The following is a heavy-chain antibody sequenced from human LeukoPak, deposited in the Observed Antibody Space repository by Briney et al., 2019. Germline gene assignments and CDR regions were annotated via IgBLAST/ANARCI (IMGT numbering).Heavy chain of an antibody. D-gene: IGHD5-24*01. CDR1: GFTFSSYG. J-gene: IGHJ4*02. Sequence: PGRSLRLSCAASGFTFSSYGMHWVRQAPGKGLEWVAVIWYDGSNKYYADSVKGRFTISRDNSKNTLYLQMNSLRAEDTAVYYCAPGEMATALFDYWGQGTLVTVSS. CDR2: IWYDGSNK. V-gene: IGHV3-33*01. CDR3: APGEMATALFDY.